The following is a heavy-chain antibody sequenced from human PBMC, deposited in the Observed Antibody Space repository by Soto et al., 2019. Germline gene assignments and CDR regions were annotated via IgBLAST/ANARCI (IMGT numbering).Heavy chain of an antibody. V-gene: IGHV1-3*01. CDR1: GYTFTSYA. CDR3: ARDRATVTTLFDYYYYYMDV. CDR2: INAGNGNT. J-gene: IGHJ6*03. D-gene: IGHD4-17*01. Sequence: QVQLVQSGAEVKKPGASVKVSCKASGYTFTSYAMHWVRQAPGQRLEWMGWINAGNGNTKYSQKFQGRVTITRDTSASTAYMELSSLRSEDTAVYYCARDRATVTTLFDYYYYYMDVWGKGTTVTVSS.